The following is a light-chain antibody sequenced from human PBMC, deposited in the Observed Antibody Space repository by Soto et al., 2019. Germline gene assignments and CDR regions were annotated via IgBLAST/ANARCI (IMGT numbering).Light chain of an antibody. CDR2: AVV. Sequence: QYALTQPPSASGFPGQSVTSSCTLTKNDIGGYDFFSCYQHHPGKAPRLIIYAVVQRPSGVPDRFSGSKSGNTASLTVSGLQAADEADYFCTSYAGRNTYVFGSGTKVPVL. J-gene: IGLJ1*01. CDR1: KNDIGGYDF. CDR3: TSYAGRNTYV. V-gene: IGLV2-8*01.